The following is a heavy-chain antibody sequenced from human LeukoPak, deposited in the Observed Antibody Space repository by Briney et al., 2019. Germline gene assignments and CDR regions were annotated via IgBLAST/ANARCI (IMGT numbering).Heavy chain of an antibody. Sequence: GGSLRLSCVGSGFSYLRYGMHWLRQAPGKGLEWVAVISYDRSNKYYAHSVKGRFTISRDNSKNTLYLQMNSLRAEDTAVYYCARDSFFDYWGPGTLVTVSS. CDR1: GFSYLRYG. V-gene: IGHV3-30*03. CDR2: ISYDRSNK. J-gene: IGHJ4*02. CDR3: ARDSFFDY.